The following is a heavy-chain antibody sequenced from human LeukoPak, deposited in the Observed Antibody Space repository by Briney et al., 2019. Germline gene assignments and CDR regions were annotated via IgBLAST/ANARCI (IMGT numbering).Heavy chain of an antibody. V-gene: IGHV3-48*03. D-gene: IGHD3-9*01. CDR2: ISSSGSTI. CDR3: ARAVRGQDEILTGYYASTRTTQLRYYMDV. J-gene: IGHJ6*03. CDR1: GFTFSSYE. Sequence: GGSLRLSCAASGFTFSSYEMNWVRQAPGKGLEWVSYISSSGSTIYYADSVKGRFTISRDNAKNSLYLQMNSLRAEDTAVYYCARAVRGQDEILTGYYASTRTTQLRYYMDVWGEGTAVTVSS.